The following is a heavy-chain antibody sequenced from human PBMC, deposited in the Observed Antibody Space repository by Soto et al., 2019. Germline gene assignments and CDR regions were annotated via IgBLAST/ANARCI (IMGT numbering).Heavy chain of an antibody. Sequence: LRLSCAASGFTFSSYSMNWVRQAPGKGLEWVSSISSSSSYIYYADSVKGRFTISRDNAKNSLYLQMNSLRAEDTAVYYCARDVLRYFDLPNAFDIWGQGTMVTVSS. CDR3: ARDVLRYFDLPNAFDI. V-gene: IGHV3-21*01. J-gene: IGHJ3*02. D-gene: IGHD3-9*01. CDR2: ISSSSSYI. CDR1: GFTFSSYS.